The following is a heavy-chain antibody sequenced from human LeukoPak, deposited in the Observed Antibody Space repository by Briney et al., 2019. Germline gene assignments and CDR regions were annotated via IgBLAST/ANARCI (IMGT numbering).Heavy chain of an antibody. J-gene: IGHJ6*02. CDR2: ISSSSSTI. CDR3: AGFNWSDACMDV. V-gene: IGHV3-48*02. Sequence: PGGSLRLSCAASGFTFSSYSMNWVRQAPGKGLEWVSYISSSSSTIYYPDSVKGRFTISRDNAKNSLHLQMNSLRDEDTAVYYCAGFNWSDACMDVWGQGTTVTVSS. CDR1: GFTFSSYS. D-gene: IGHD1-20*01.